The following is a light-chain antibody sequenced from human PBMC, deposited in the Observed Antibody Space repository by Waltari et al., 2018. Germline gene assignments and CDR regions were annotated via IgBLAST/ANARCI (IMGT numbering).Light chain of an antibody. CDR1: QDIRTW. V-gene: IGKV1D-12*01. Sequence: DIQMTQSPSSVSASVGDRVTITCRASQDIRTWLAWYQQKPGKAPKLLIYAASSLHSGVPSRFSGSGSGTDFILTISSLQPEDFATYYCQQGNTFPITFGQGTRLDIK. CDR2: AAS. CDR3: QQGNTFPIT. J-gene: IGKJ5*01.